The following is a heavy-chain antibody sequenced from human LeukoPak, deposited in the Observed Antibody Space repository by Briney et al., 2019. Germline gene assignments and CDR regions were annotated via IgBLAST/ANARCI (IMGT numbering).Heavy chain of an antibody. J-gene: IGHJ2*01. CDR3: ARDQAQNYYDSSGYVASWYFDL. V-gene: IGHV3-33*07. CDR2: IWYDGSNK. D-gene: IGHD3-22*01. CDR1: GFTFSWYW. Sequence: GGSLRLSCAASGFTFSWYWMSWVRQAPGKGLEWVAVIWYDGSNKYYADSVKGRFTISRDNSKNTLYLQMNSLRAEDTAVYYCARDQAQNYYDSSGYVASWYFDLWGRGTLVTVSS.